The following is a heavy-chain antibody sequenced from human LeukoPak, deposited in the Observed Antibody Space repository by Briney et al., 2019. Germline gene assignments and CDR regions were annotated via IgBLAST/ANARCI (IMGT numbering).Heavy chain of an antibody. CDR2: ISGSGGRT. CDR1: GFTFSSYA. Sequence: GGSLRLSCAASGFTFSSYAMSCVRQAPGKALEWVSDISGSGGRTYYAHSVKGRFTIPRDNSKNTLYLQMISLRAKNTAVYYCAKDRLREYQLLNWFDPWGQGTLVTVSS. J-gene: IGHJ5*02. CDR3: AKDRLREYQLLNWFDP. D-gene: IGHD2-2*01. V-gene: IGHV3-23*01.